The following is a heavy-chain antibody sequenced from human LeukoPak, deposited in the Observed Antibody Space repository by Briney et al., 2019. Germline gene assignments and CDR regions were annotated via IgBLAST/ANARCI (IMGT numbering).Heavy chain of an antibody. CDR3: ARDTAGIGVDY. D-gene: IGHD3-16*01. J-gene: IGHJ4*02. V-gene: IGHV3-74*01. CDR2: INSDGSTT. Sequence: PGGSLRLSCEASGFTLSSYWMHWVRQAPGKELVWVSRINSDGSTTNYADSVKGRFTISRDNAKNTLYLQMNGLRAEDTAVYHCARDTAGIGVDYWGQGTLVTVSS. CDR1: GFTLSSYW.